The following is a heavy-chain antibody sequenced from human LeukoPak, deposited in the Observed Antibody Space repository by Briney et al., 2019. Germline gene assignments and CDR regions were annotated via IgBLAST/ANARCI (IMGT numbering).Heavy chain of an antibody. CDR2: INAGNGNT. J-gene: IGHJ5*02. V-gene: IGHV1-3*01. Sequence: ASVKVSCKASGYTFTSYAIHWVRQAPGQRLEWMGWINAGNGNTNYSQKFQGRVTITRDTSASTAYMELSSLTSEDTAVYYCARERFSYGSGSYLRWLDPWGQGTLVTVSS. CDR1: GYTFTSYA. CDR3: ARERFSYGSGSYLRWLDP. D-gene: IGHD3-10*01.